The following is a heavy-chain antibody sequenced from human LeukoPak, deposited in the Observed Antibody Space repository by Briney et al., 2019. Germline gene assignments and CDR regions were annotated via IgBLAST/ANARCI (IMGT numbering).Heavy chain of an antibody. J-gene: IGHJ5*02. Sequence: PGGSLRLSCAASGFTFSSYAMHWVRQAPGKGLEWVSLISWDGGSTYYADSVKGRFTISRDNSKNSLYLQMNSLRAEDTALYYCAKAGSSSWYQNWFDPWGQGTLVTVSS. CDR3: AKAGSSSWYQNWFDP. CDR1: GFTFSSYA. CDR2: ISWDGGST. D-gene: IGHD6-13*01. V-gene: IGHV3-43D*03.